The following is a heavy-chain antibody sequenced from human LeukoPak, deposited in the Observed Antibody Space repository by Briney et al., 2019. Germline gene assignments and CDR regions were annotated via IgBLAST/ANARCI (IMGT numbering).Heavy chain of an antibody. D-gene: IGHD3-22*01. CDR1: GGTFSSYA. CDR3: ARNYYDSSGYYYYFEY. CDR2: IIPIFGTA. J-gene: IGHJ4*02. Sequence: GSSVKVCCKASGGTFSSYAISWVRQAPGQGLEWMGGIIPIFGTANYAQKFQGRVTITTDESTSTAYMELSSLRSEDTAVYYCARNYYDSSGYYYYFEYWGQGTLVTVSS. V-gene: IGHV1-69*05.